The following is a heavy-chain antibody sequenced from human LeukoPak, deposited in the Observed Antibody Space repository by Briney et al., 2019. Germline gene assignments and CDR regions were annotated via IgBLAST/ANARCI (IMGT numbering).Heavy chain of an antibody. CDR1: GFAFNVFG. V-gene: IGHV3-30*02. J-gene: IGHJ4*02. CDR3: ARKLMSSRRFEY. D-gene: IGHD2-8*01. CDR2: IKADGVFT. Sequence: GGSLRLSYEGSGFAFNVFGMHWIRQAPGKGLEWVAFIKADGVFTNYAEAVKGRFTISRDNSDNTVFLQMESVRPDDTAVYYCARKLMSSRRFEYWGQGTLVTVSS.